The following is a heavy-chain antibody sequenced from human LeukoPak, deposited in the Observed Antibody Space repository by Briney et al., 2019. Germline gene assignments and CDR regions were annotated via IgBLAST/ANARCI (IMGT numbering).Heavy chain of an antibody. CDR3: ARDPSGYFNY. CDR2: IYDSGST. Sequence: SETLSLTCAVYGGSFSGYYWSWIRQPPGKGLEWIGYIYDSGSTNYNPSLKSRVTISVDTSKNQFSLKLSSVTAADTAVYYCARDPSGYFNYWGQGTLVTVSS. CDR1: GGSFSGYY. V-gene: IGHV4-59*01. J-gene: IGHJ4*02. D-gene: IGHD3-22*01.